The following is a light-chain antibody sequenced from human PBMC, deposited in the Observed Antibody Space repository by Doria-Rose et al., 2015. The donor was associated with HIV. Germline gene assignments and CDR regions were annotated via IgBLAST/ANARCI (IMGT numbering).Light chain of an antibody. CDR2: WAS. Sequence: VLTQSPESLGMSLGERATLNRKSNQSLLYASKNYLAWYQQKPGQPTKLLIYWASTRQSGVPARFSGSGSGTDFTLTISSLEAEDVAVYYCQQYYDTPSFGPGTTVDIK. J-gene: IGKJ3*01. CDR1: QSLLYASKNY. CDR3: QQYYDTPS. V-gene: IGKV4-1*01.